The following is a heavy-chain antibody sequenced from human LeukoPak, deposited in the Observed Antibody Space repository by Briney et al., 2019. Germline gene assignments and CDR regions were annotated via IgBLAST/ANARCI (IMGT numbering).Heavy chain of an antibody. CDR3: AKEAVRKFDFDY. D-gene: IGHD1-14*01. CDR1: GVILSNYA. V-gene: IGHV3-23*01. J-gene: IGHJ4*02. Sequence: GGSLRLSCAASGVILSNYAMRWVRQAQGKGLEWVSSISGGGGGSYYADSVKGRFTISRDNSKNTLYLQMNSLRAEDTAVYYCAKEAVRKFDFDYWGQGTLVTVSS. CDR2: ISGGGGGS.